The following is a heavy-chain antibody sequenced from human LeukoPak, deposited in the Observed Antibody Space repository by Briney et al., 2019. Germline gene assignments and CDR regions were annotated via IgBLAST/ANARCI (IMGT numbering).Heavy chain of an antibody. CDR1: GDSLTNCH. CDR2: IYNSGTT. CDR3: ARGSDGYRFDP. Sequence: SETLSLTCTVSGDSLTNCHWTWIRQSPGKGLEYIGYIYNSGTTNYNPSLKSRVTISVDMSKKQFSLNLNSVTAADTAVYYCARGSDGYRFDPWGQGTLVTVSS. V-gene: IGHV4-59*01. D-gene: IGHD5-18*01. J-gene: IGHJ5*02.